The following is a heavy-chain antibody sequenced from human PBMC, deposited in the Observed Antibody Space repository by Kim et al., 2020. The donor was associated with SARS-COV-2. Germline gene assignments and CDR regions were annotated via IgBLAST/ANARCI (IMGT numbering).Heavy chain of an antibody. CDR3: ARTPRLACRSSGSVDD. CDR1: GGSISSNY. CDR2: IYYSGST. J-gene: IGHJ4*01. Sequence: SETLSLTCTVSGGSISSNYWSWIRQPPGKGLEWIGYIYYSGSTNYNPSLRSRATISLDTSRSQFSLKLDSVTAADTALYYCARTPRLACRSSGSVDDRG. D-gene: IGHD3-22*01. V-gene: IGHV4-59*13.